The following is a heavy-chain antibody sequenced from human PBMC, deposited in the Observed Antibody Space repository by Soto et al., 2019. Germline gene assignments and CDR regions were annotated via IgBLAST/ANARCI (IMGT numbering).Heavy chain of an antibody. CDR2: ISPYTGNT. D-gene: IGHD3-16*01. J-gene: IGHJ6*02. Sequence: QVQLVQSGDEVKKPGASVKVSCKASGYIFVNYGIAWVRQAPGQGLEWMGWISPYTGNTHSETKAHGRLTLTTDTSTSTAYMDLGSLTSDDTVVYYCEKVDNYVTPTKQEGCGQGTTVTVSS. V-gene: IGHV1-18*01. CDR3: EKVDNYVTPTKQEG. CDR1: GYIFVNYG.